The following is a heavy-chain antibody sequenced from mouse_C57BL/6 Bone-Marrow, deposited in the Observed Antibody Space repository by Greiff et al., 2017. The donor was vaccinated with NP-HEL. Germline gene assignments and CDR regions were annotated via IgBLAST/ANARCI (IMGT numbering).Heavy chain of an antibody. J-gene: IGHJ4*01. D-gene: IGHD2-5*01. CDR2: IDPNSGGT. CDR1: GYTFTSYW. V-gene: IGHV1-72*01. CDR3: ARAYYSNDEGLYAMDY. Sequence: QVQLQQPGAELVKPGASVKLSCKASGYTFTSYWMHWVKQRPGRGLEWIGRIDPNSGGTKYNEKFKSKATLTVDKPSSTAYMQLSSLTSEDSAVYYRARAYYSNDEGLYAMDYWGQGTSVTVSS.